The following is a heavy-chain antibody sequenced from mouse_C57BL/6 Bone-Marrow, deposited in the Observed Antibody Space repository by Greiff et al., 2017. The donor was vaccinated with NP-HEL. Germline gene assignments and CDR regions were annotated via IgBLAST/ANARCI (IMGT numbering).Heavy chain of an antibody. D-gene: IGHD3-2*02. Sequence: EVKVVESGGGLVQPGGSLKLSCAASGFTFSDYYMYWVRQTPEKRLEWVAYISNGGGSTYYPDTVKGRFTISRDNAKNTLYLQMIRLKSEDTAMYYCARHLDSSGWDYWGQGTTLTVSS. J-gene: IGHJ2*01. CDR1: GFTFSDYY. CDR2: ISNGGGST. V-gene: IGHV5-12*01. CDR3: ARHLDSSGWDY.